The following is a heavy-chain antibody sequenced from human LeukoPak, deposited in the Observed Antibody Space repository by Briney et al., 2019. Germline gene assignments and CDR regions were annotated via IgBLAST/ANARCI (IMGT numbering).Heavy chain of an antibody. CDR2: VYYTGST. CDR3: ARHFAYSSSSYFDY. D-gene: IGHD6-6*01. V-gene: IGHV4-59*08. J-gene: IGHJ4*02. CDR1: GGSVSNYY. Sequence: SETLSLICSASGGSVSNYYWSWIRQPPGKGLEWIGYVYYTGSTNYNPSLKSRVTMFEDKSKNQYSLRLYSVTVADTAVYYCARHFAYSSSSYFDYWGQGSLVTVSS.